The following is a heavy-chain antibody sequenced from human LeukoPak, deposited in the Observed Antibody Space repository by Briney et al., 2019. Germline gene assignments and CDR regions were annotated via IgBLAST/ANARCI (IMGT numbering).Heavy chain of an antibody. CDR1: GGSISSSSYY. CDR2: IYYSGST. J-gene: IGHJ6*02. D-gene: IGHD1-1*01. Sequence: KASETLSLTCTVSGGSISSSSYYWGWIRQPPGKGLEWIASIYYSGSTYYNPSLKSRVTISVDTSKNQFSLKLSSVTAADTAVYYCAREGTLPSFHYYYYGMDVWGQGTTVTVSS. V-gene: IGHV4-39*07. CDR3: AREGTLPSFHYYYYGMDV.